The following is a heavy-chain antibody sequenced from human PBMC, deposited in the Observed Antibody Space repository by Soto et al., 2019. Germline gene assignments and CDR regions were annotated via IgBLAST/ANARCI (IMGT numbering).Heavy chain of an antibody. CDR1: GGSLSNYG. CDR2: IIPVFGTP. D-gene: IGHD3-22*01. Sequence: QVQLVQSGAEVKKPGSSVKVSCKASGGSLSNYGISWVRQAPGQGLEWMGAIIPVFGTPNYAQKFQDRVTIAADDSTTTVYMEVRSLTSEDPAVYYCARGDATKIVVTTYYAMDVWGQGTTVTVSS. CDR3: ARGDATKIVVTTYYAMDV. V-gene: IGHV1-69*12. J-gene: IGHJ6*02.